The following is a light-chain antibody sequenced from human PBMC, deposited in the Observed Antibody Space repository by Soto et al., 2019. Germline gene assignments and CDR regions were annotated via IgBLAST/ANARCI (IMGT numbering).Light chain of an antibody. V-gene: IGLV1-44*01. J-gene: IGLJ2*01. Sequence: QSVLTQPPSASGTPGQRVTISCSGSSSYVGSNSVNWYQQFPGTAPKVLIYRSNQRPSGVPDRFSGSKSGTSASLAISGLQSEDEADYYCAAWDDSLFGVVFGGGTKLTVL. CDR3: AAWDDSLFGVV. CDR1: SSYVGSNS. CDR2: RSN.